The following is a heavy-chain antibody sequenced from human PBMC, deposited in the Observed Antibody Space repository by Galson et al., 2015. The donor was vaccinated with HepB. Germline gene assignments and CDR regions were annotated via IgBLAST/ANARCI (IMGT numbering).Heavy chain of an antibody. Sequence: SVKVSCKASGYTFTSYYMHWVRPAPGQGLEWMGWINPNSGGTNYAQKFQGRVTMTRDTSISTAYMELSSLRSDDTAVYYCARIGGARCSSTNCYTGVWGQGTTVTVSS. V-gene: IGHV1-2*02. CDR1: GYTFTSYY. CDR2: INPNSGGT. J-gene: IGHJ6*03. D-gene: IGHD2-2*01. CDR3: ARIGGARCSSTNCYTGV.